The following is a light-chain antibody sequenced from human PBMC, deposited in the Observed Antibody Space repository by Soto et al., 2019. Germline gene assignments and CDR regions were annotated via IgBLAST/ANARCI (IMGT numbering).Light chain of an antibody. CDR1: HSVSSSY. CDR3: QQYGSSPPYT. V-gene: IGKV3-20*01. CDR2: GAS. Sequence: EIVLTQSPGTLSLSPGERATLSCRASHSVSSSYLAWYQQKPGQAPRLLIYGASSRATGIPDRFSGSGSGTDFTLTISRMEHEYVAVYYCQQYGSSPPYTFGQGTKLEIK. J-gene: IGKJ2*01.